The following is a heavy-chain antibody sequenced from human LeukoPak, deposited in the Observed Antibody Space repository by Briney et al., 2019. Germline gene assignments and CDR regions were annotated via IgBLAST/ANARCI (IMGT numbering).Heavy chain of an antibody. V-gene: IGHV4-4*07. CDR1: GAPLNSYW. Sequence: LETVSLMCSVSGAPLNSYWWTWIRQPAGKGLEFMGRIYTTGRNEYNPSHRSRVTMSVDTSKNQFSLELKSVTAADTGIYFCARAGYTISSYRFDYWGPGALVSVAA. CDR2: IYTTGRN. J-gene: IGHJ4*02. D-gene: IGHD5-18*01. CDR3: ARAGYTISSYRFDY.